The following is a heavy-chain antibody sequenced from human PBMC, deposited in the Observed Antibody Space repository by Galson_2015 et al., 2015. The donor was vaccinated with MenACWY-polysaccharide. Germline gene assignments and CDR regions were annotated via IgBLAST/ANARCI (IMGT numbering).Heavy chain of an antibody. CDR1: GGSISSYY. Sequence: ETLSLTCTVSGGSISSYYWNWIRQPPGKGLEWVGYIDYSGSTNHNPSLKSRVTMSVDTSKNQFSLNLTSVTDADTAVYYCARAIAVAGQRRDFDLWGRGTLATVSS. V-gene: IGHV4-59*01. D-gene: IGHD6-19*01. J-gene: IGHJ2*01. CDR2: IDYSGST. CDR3: ARAIAVAGQRRDFDL.